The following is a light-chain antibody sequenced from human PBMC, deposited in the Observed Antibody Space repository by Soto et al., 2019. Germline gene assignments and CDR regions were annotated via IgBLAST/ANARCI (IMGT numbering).Light chain of an antibody. CDR1: SSDVGSNNH. Sequence: QSVLPQPPSASGSPGQSVTISCTGTSSDVGSNNHVSWYQQPPATAPKLIIYEVINRPSGVPDRFSGSKSANTASLTISGLQPEDEADYYCSSFTGSKTYVFGTGSKVTVL. V-gene: IGLV2-18*02. J-gene: IGLJ1*01. CDR3: SSFTGSKTYV. CDR2: EVI.